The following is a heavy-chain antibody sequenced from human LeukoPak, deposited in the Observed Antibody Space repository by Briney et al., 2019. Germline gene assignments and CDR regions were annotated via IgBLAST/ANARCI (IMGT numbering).Heavy chain of an antibody. D-gene: IGHD5-12*01. CDR3: ARDGGYSGYDADC. CDR2: ISDTSAM. V-gene: IGHV3-48*01. J-gene: IGHJ4*02. Sequence: GGSLRLSCVASGVRFRLYSMMWVRQAPGEGLVWVSYISDTSAMYYADSVRGRFTISRDNAKNSLFLQMNSLRVEDTGVYYCARDGGYSGYDADCWGQGTLVTVSS. CDR1: GVRFRLYS.